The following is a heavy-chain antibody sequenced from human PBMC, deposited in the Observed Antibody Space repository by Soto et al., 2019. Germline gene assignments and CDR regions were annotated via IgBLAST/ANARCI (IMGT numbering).Heavy chain of an antibody. CDR2: IYYSGST. Sequence: SETLSLTCTVSCGSLSSYYWSWIRQPPGKGLEWIGYIYYSGSTNYNPSLKSRVTISVDTSKNQFSLKLSSVTAADTAVYYCARHPEYSSSWSDPPPRLDPWGQGTLVTVSS. CDR3: ARHPEYSSSWSDPPPRLDP. D-gene: IGHD6-13*01. CDR1: CGSLSSYY. V-gene: IGHV4-59*01. J-gene: IGHJ5*02.